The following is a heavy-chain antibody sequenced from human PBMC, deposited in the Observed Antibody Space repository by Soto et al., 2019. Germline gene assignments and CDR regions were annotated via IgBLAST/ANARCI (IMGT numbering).Heavy chain of an antibody. CDR1: GFTFSSYA. J-gene: IGHJ4*02. V-gene: IGHV3-30-3*01. CDR3: ARASPSTVTTPYFDY. D-gene: IGHD4-17*01. CDR2: ISYDGSNK. Sequence: QVQLVESGGGVVQPGRSLRLSCAASGFTFSSYAMHWVRQAPGKGLEWVAVISYDGSNKYYADSVKGRFTISRDNSKNTLYLQMNSLRAEDTAVYYCARASPSTVTTPYFDYWGQGTLVTVSS.